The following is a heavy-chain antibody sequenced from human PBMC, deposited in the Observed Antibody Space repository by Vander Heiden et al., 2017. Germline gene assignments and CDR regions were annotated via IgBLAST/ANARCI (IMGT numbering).Heavy chain of an antibody. CDR3: VRIEHYDGFGYYPDY. CDR1: GFTFSDHY. V-gene: IGHV3-72*01. J-gene: IGHJ4*02. D-gene: IGHD3-22*01. Sequence: VQPGGSLRLSCAASGFTFSDHYMDWFRLAPGKGLEWVGRSRNKATGYSIITAAARTGRFTVSRDASKNSLFLQMNSLRTEDTAVYYCVRIEHYDGFGYYPDYWGQGTLVTVSS. CDR2: SRNKATGYSI.